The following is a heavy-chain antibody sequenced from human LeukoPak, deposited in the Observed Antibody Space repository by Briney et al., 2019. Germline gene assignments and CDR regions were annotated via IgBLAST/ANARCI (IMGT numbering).Heavy chain of an antibody. Sequence: GGSLRLSCAASGFTFTNHWMHWVRQAPGKGLVWGTRSRPGGRETNHAEYVKGRFTISRDNAKNTLYLQMHSLGAEDAAVYYCGRDAVVGSGSVDYWGQGALVTVSS. CDR1: GFTFTNHW. CDR2: SRPGGRET. V-gene: IGHV3-74*01. J-gene: IGHJ4*02. CDR3: GRDAVVGSGSVDY. D-gene: IGHD3-10*01.